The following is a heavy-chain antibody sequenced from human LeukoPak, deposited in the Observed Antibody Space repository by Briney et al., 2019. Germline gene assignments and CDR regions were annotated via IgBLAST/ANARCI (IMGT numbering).Heavy chain of an antibody. Sequence: ASVKVSCKASRYTVTNFYIQWVRQAPGQGLEWMGIINPSGGNTSYAPKFQDRVTMTRDTSTSTVYKDLSRLTSEDTAVYYCSKGVTNFFDFWAQGTLVTVSS. D-gene: IGHD3-3*01. CDR3: SKGVTNFFDF. CDR2: INPSGGNT. V-gene: IGHV1-46*01. CDR1: RYTVTNFY. J-gene: IGHJ4*02.